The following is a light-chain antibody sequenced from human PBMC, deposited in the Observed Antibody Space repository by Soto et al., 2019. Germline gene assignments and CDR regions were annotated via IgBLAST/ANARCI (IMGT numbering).Light chain of an antibody. CDR2: AAS. CDR3: QQYGSSSWT. Sequence: EMVLTQSPATLSLSPGERATLSCRASQSVSAYLAWYQQKPGQAPRLLIYAASNRATDIPARFSGRGSGTEFTLTISGLQSEDFAVYYCQQYGSSSWTFGQGTKVDI. CDR1: QSVSAY. J-gene: IGKJ1*01. V-gene: IGKV3-11*01.